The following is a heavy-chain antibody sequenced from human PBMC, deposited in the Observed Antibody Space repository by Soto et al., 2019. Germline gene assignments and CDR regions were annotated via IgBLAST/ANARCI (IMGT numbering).Heavy chain of an antibody. J-gene: IGHJ1*01. D-gene: IGHD4-17*01. V-gene: IGHV3-23*01. CDR2: ISSSGDSA. Sequence: PGGSLGLSCAASVFIFSTYAMNWVRQAPGKGLEWVSAISSSGDSAYYAESVRGRFTISRDNSINTLYLHMRSLRPEDTAVYYCAHPRGYGVFDAVAIWRQGPLVNVSS. CDR3: AHPRGYGVFDAVAI. CDR1: VFIFSTYA.